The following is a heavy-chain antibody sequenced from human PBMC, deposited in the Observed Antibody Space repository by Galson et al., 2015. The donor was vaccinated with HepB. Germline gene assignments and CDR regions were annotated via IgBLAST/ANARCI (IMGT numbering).Heavy chain of an antibody. CDR3: ARTSGPSSIAAAGGGTYFDY. J-gene: IGHJ4*02. Sequence: SLRLSCAASGFTFSSYWMSWVRQAPGKGLEWVANIKQDGSEKYYVDSVKGRFTISRDNAKNSLYLQMNSLRAEDTAVYYCARTSGPSSIAAAGGGTYFDYWGQGTLVTVSS. CDR1: GFTFSSYW. V-gene: IGHV3-7*03. D-gene: IGHD6-13*01. CDR2: IKQDGSEK.